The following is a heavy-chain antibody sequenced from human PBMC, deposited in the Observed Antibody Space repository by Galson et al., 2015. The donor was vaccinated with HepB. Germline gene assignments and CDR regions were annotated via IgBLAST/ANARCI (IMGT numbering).Heavy chain of an antibody. CDR3: AGGTYLYDDSGYYFDY. D-gene: IGHD3-22*01. CDR1: GFTVSANY. V-gene: IGHV3-53*01. CDR2: VYRGGGT. Sequence: SLRLSCAASGFTVSANYMNWVRQAPGKGLEWVSVVYRGGGTTYYADSVKGRFTISRDNSKNTLSLQMNSLRAEDTAIYYCAGGTYLYDDSGYYFDYWGHGTLVTVSS. J-gene: IGHJ4*01.